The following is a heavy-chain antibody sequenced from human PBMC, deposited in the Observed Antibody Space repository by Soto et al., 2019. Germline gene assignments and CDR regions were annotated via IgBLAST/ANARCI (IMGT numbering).Heavy chain of an antibody. Sequence: SVKVSCKASGGTFSSYTISWVRQAPGQGLEWMGRIIPILGIANYAQKFQGRVTITADKSTSTAYMELRSLRSDDTAVYYCARGPGTDPWGQGTLVTVSS. CDR3: ARGPGTDP. D-gene: IGHD1-7*01. CDR1: GGTFSSYT. CDR2: IIPILGIA. V-gene: IGHV1-69*02. J-gene: IGHJ5*02.